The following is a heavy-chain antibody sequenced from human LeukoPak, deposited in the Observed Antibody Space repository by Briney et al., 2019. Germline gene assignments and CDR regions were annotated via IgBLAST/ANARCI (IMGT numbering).Heavy chain of an antibody. D-gene: IGHD2-2*02. CDR1: VGTFSSYA. CDR2: IIPIFCTG. Sequence: GASVKVSCKASVGTFSSYAISWVGQAPGQRLEWMGGIIPIFCTGNYAQKFQVKVTITTYESTSTAYMELSSLRSEDTAVYYCASSWGVPAAISPRRTHYYYYYMDVWGKGTTVTVSS. J-gene: IGHJ6*03. V-gene: IGHV1-69*05. CDR3: ASSWGVPAAISPRRTHYYYYYMDV.